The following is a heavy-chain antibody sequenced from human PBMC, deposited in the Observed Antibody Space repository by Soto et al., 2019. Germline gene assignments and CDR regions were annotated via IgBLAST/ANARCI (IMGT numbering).Heavy chain of an antibody. V-gene: IGHV4-4*02. D-gene: IGHD1-26*01. J-gene: IGHJ4*02. CDR3: ARSEATGLDY. CDR1: GGSMSSSNW. Sequence: QVQLQESGPGLVKPSGTLSLTCTVSGGSMSSSNWWNWVRQSPGKGLEWIGEAHHSGRTNYNPSLXSXVXIAXDKSKNHFSLKLSSVTAADPAVYYCARSEATGLDYWGQGTLVTVSS. CDR2: AHHSGRT.